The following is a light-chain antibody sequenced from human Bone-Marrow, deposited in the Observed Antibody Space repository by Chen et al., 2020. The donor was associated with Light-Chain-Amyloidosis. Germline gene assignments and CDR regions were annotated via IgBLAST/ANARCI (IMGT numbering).Light chain of an antibody. V-gene: IGLV2-14*01. CDR1: SSDVGGDNH. CDR3: SSYTITNTLV. Sequence: QSALTQPASVSGSPGQPITITCTGTSSDVGGDNHVSWYQQHPDNAPKLMIYEVTHRPSWVPDRFSGSKSDNTASLTISGLQTEDEADYFCSSYTITNTLVFGSGTRVTVL. CDR2: EVT. J-gene: IGLJ1*01.